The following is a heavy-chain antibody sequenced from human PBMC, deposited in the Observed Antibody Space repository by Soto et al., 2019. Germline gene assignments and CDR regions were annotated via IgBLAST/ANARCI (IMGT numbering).Heavy chain of an antibody. J-gene: IGHJ3*02. D-gene: IGHD3-22*01. CDR2: IYYSGST. Sequence: SETLSLTCTVSGGSISSSSYYWGWIRQPPGKGLEWIGSIYYSGSTYYNPSLKSRVTISVDTSKNQFSLKLSSVTAADTAVYYCARLVVYYDSSGYYLDAFDIWGQGTMVTVSS. CDR1: GGSISSSSYY. CDR3: ARLVVYYDSSGYYLDAFDI. V-gene: IGHV4-39*01.